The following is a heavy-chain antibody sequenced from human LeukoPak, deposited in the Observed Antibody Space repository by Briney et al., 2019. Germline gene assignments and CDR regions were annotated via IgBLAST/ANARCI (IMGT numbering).Heavy chain of an antibody. V-gene: IGHV3-21*01. Sequence: GGSLRLSCAASGFTFSSYSMNWVRPGPGKGVEWVSSISSSSSYIYYADSVKGRFTISRDNAKNSLYLQMNSLRAEDTAVYYCARSINYYYYGMDVWGQGTTVTVSS. D-gene: IGHD3-9*01. J-gene: IGHJ6*02. CDR2: ISSSSSYI. CDR3: ARSINYYYYGMDV. CDR1: GFTFSSYS.